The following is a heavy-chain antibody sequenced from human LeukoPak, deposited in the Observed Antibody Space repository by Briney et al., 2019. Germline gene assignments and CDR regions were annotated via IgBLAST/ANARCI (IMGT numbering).Heavy chain of an antibody. J-gene: IGHJ4*02. D-gene: IGHD6-19*01. CDR2: IHYSGST. V-gene: IGHV4-59*01. CDR3: ARAHRETVAGTV. CDR1: GGSISSYY. Sequence: PSETLSLTCTVSGGSISSYYWSWIRQPPGKGLEWIGYIHYSGSTNYNPSLKSRVTISVDTSKNQFSLKLSSVTAADTAVYYCARAHRETVAGTVWGQGTLITVSS.